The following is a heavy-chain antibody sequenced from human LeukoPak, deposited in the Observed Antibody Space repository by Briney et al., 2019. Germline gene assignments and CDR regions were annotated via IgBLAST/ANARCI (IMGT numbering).Heavy chain of an antibody. D-gene: IGHD1-14*01. J-gene: IGHJ4*02. Sequence: GGSLRLSCAASGFSFSTYYVNWVRQAPGKGLEWVSCISGSSTYIYYADSVRGRFAISRDNAKNSLYLQMNSLRAEDTAVYYCARENHGSFDYWGQGSLVTVSS. CDR1: GFSFSTYY. CDR2: ISGSSTYI. CDR3: ARENHGSFDY. V-gene: IGHV3-21*01.